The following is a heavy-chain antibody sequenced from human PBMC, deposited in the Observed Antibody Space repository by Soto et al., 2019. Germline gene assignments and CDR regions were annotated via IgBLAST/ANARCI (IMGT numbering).Heavy chain of an antibody. Sequence: ASVKVSCKASGYTFTSYAMHWVRQAPGQRLEWMGWINAGNGNTKYSQKFQGRVTITRDTSASTAYMELSSLRSEDTAVYYCARDQEESSGWFSEIFGMDVWGQGTTVTVSS. J-gene: IGHJ6*02. CDR2: INAGNGNT. D-gene: IGHD6-19*01. V-gene: IGHV1-3*01. CDR1: GYTFTSYA. CDR3: ARDQEESSGWFSEIFGMDV.